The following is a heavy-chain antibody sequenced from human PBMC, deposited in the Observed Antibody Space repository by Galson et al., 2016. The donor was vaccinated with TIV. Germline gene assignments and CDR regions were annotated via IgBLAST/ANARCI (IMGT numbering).Heavy chain of an antibody. CDR3: ATVAWFPEFSLDS. CDR1: GYTLSEIA. D-gene: IGHD3-22*01. V-gene: IGHV1-24*01. Sequence: SVKVSCKVSGYTLSEIAMHWVRQAPGEGLEWVGGFDPEAGRTIYAQKFQGRVTVTEGTATDTAYMELNNLRSDDTAVYYCATVAWFPEFSLDSWGQGTLVIVSS. CDR2: FDPEAGRT. J-gene: IGHJ4*02.